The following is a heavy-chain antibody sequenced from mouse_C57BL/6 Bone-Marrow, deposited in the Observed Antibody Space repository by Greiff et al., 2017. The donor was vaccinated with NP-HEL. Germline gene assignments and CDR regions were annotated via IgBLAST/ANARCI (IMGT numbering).Heavy chain of an antibody. D-gene: IGHD2-4*01. J-gene: IGHJ2*01. CDR1: GYTFSSYG. CDR3: ARQRRLRRGFDY. CDR2: ISSGGGYT. Sequence: EVLLVESGGDLVKPGASLKLSCAASGYTFSSYGMSWVRQTPGKRLEWVGTISSGGGYTYYPDSVKGRFTITRDNAKTTLYLQLSSLTSEDTAMYYCARQRRLRRGFDYGGQGNTLTVS. V-gene: IGHV5-6*01.